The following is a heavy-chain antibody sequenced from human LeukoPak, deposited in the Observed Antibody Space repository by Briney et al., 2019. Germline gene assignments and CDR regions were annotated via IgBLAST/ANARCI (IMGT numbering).Heavy chain of an antibody. CDR3: ARHAYCSGGSCYGNSYYYYYGMDV. J-gene: IGHJ6*02. CDR1: GGSISSSSCY. Sequence: SETLSLTCTVSGGSISSSSCYWGWIRQPPGKGLEWIGSVYYSGSTYYNPSLKSRVTISVDTSKNQFSLKLSSVTAADTAVYYCARHAYCSGGSCYGNSYYYYYGMDVWGQGTTVTVSS. D-gene: IGHD2-15*01. CDR2: VYYSGST. V-gene: IGHV4-39*01.